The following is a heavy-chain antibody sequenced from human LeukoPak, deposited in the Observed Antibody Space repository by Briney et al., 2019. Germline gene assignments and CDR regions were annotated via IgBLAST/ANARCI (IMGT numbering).Heavy chain of an antibody. CDR1: GFTFSSYS. CDR3: AGWYSSSWYYFDY. J-gene: IGHJ4*02. CDR2: ISSSSSYI. V-gene: IGHV3-21*01. D-gene: IGHD6-13*01. Sequence: GGSLRLSCAASGFTFSSYSINWVRQAPGKGLEWVSSISSSSSYIYYADSVKGRFTISRDNAKNSLYLQMNSLRAEDTAVYYCAGWYSSSWYYFDYWGQGTLVTVSS.